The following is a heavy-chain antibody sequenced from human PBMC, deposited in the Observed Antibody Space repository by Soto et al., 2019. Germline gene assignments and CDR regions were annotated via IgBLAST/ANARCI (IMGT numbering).Heavy chain of an antibody. CDR2: IKSKTDGGTT. J-gene: IGHJ4*02. CDR3: TTGGEGSSWQPFDY. D-gene: IGHD6-13*01. V-gene: IGHV3-15*01. Sequence: GGSLRLSCAASGFTFSNAWMSWVRQAPGKGLEWVGRIKSKTDGGTTDYAAPVKGSFTISRDDSKNTLYLQMNSLKTEDTAVYYCTTGGEGSSWQPFDYWGQGTLVTVSS. CDR1: GFTFSNAW.